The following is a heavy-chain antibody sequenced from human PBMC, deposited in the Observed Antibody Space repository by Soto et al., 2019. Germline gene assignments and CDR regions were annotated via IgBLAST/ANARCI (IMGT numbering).Heavy chain of an antibody. CDR1: GFTFSSYA. Sequence: EVQLLESGGGLVQPGGSLRLSCAASGFTFSSYAMSWVRQAPGKGLEWVSAISGSGGSTYYADSVKGRFTISRDNSKNTLYLQMNSLRAEDTAVYYCAKDEGDPFQYYYGMDLWGQGTTVTVSS. V-gene: IGHV3-23*01. D-gene: IGHD2-21*02. CDR3: AKDEGDPFQYYYGMDL. CDR2: ISGSGGST. J-gene: IGHJ6*02.